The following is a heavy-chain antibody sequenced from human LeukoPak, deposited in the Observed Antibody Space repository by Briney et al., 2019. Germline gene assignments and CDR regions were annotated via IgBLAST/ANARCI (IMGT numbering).Heavy chain of an antibody. D-gene: IGHD5-12*01. J-gene: IGHJ5*02. CDR1: GYTFSDYY. V-gene: IGHV1-8*01. CDR3: ARNKVGNWFDP. CDR2: MNPNSGNT. Sequence: ASVKVSCKVSGYTFSDYYIHWVRQAPGHGLEWMGWMNPNSGNTGYAQKFQGRVTITRNTSISTAYMELSSLRSEDTAVYYCARNKVGNWFDPWGQGTLVTVSS.